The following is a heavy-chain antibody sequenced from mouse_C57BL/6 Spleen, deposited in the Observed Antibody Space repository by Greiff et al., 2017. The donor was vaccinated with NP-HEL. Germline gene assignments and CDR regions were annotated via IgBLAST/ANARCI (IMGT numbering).Heavy chain of an antibody. CDR3: TRPRTGSGY. CDR1: GYTFTDYE. D-gene: IGHD4-1*01. Sequence: VQLQQSGAELVRPGASVTLSCKASGYTFTDYEMHWVKQTPVHGLEWIGAIDPETGGTAYNQKFKGKAILTADKSSSTAYMELLSLTSEDSAVYYCTRPRTGSGYWGQGTTLTVSS. CDR2: IDPETGGT. J-gene: IGHJ2*01. V-gene: IGHV1-15*01.